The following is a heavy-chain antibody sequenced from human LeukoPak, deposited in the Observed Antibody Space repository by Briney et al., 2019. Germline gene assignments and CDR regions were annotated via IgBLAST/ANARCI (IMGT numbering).Heavy chain of an antibody. J-gene: IGHJ4*02. CDR2: IFHSGNT. V-gene: IGHV4-30-2*01. Sequence: NPSQTLSLTCTVSGGTITSGASSWSWIRQPPGKGLEWIGYIFHSGNTYYNPSLKSRVTISIDRSKNQFSLRLSSVTAADTAVYYCARGCGSTSCSTGNLDYWGQGTLVTVSS. D-gene: IGHD2-2*01. CDR1: GGTITSGASS. CDR3: ARGCGSTSCSTGNLDY.